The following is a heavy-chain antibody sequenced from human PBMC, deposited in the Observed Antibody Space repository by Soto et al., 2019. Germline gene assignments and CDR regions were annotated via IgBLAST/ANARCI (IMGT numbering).Heavy chain of an antibody. V-gene: IGHV4-34*01. J-gene: IGHJ5*02. D-gene: IGHD2-15*01. CDR3: ARGYARSVVVAATRGWFDP. CDR2: INHSGST. Sequence: SETLSLTCAVYGGSFSGYYWSWIRQPPGKGLEWIGEINHSGSTNYNPSLKSRVTISVDTSKNQFSLKLSSVTAADTAVYYCARGYARSVVVAATRGWFDPWGQGTLVTVSS. CDR1: GGSFSGYY.